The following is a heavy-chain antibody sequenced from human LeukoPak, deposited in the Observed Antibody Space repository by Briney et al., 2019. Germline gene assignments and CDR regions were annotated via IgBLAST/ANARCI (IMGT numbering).Heavy chain of an antibody. Sequence: GGSLRLSCAASGFTFSSYSMNWVRQAPGKGLEWVSSISSSSSYIYYADSVKGRFTISRDNSKNTLYLQMNSLRAEDTAVYYCAKPNDYGDYAWYFDLWGRGTLVTVSS. J-gene: IGHJ2*01. CDR1: GFTFSSYS. D-gene: IGHD4-17*01. CDR2: ISSSSSYI. V-gene: IGHV3-21*04. CDR3: AKPNDYGDYAWYFDL.